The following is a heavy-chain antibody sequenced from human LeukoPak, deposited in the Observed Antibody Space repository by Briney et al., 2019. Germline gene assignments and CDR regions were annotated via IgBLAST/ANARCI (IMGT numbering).Heavy chain of an antibody. D-gene: IGHD5-18*01. Sequence: SETLSLTCTVSGVSISSGCYYWSWIRQHPGEGLVWMVYIYYSESTYYNPSLKSRVTISVATSKNKFSLKLSSVMAADTAVYYCASGEYSYGPRDYDLWGRGTLVTVSS. J-gene: IGHJ2*01. CDR1: GVSISSGCYY. CDR2: IYYSEST. CDR3: ASGEYSYGPRDYDL. V-gene: IGHV4-31*03.